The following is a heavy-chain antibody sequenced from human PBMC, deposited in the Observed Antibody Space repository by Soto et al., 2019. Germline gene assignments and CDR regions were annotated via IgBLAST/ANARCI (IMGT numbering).Heavy chain of an antibody. CDR3: AGRSNNRETDY. J-gene: IGHJ4*02. CDR1: GFTFSSYW. D-gene: IGHD1-1*01. V-gene: IGHV3-7*01. CDR2: IKQDGSEK. Sequence: GGSLRLSCAASGFTFSSYWMSWVRQAPGKGLEWVANIKQDGSEKYYVDSVKGRFTISRDNAKNSLYLQMNSLRAEDMAVYYCAGRSNNRETDYWGQGTLVTVSS.